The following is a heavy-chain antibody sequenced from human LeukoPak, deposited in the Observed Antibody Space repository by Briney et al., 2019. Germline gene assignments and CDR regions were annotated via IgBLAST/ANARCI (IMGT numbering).Heavy chain of an antibody. CDR2: IYYSGST. CDR3: AREEPPGKVDY. J-gene: IGHJ4*02. CDR1: GGSISSSSYY. V-gene: IGHV4-39*07. Sequence: KPSETLSLTCTVSGGSISSSSYYWGWIRQPPGKGLEWIGSIYYSGSTYYNPSLKSRVTISVDTSKNQFSLKLSSVTAADTALYFCAREEPPGKVDYWGQGTLVTVSS. D-gene: IGHD1-14*01.